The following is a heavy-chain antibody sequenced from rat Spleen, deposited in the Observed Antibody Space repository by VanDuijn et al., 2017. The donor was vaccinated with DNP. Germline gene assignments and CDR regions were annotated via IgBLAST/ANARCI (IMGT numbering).Heavy chain of an antibody. Sequence: EVQLVESGGDLVQPGRSLKLSCVAFGFTFNDYWMAWIRQVPGKGLEWLGAITGSGGGTYYSGSVKGRFTISRDNAKNTLYLQMNSLRSEDTATYYGTRGAGSPYWSFDFWGPGTVVTVSS. CDR2: ITGSGGGT. CDR1: GFTFNDYW. V-gene: IGHV5-31*01. J-gene: IGHJ1*01. CDR3: TRGAGSPYWSFDF. D-gene: IGHD5-1*01.